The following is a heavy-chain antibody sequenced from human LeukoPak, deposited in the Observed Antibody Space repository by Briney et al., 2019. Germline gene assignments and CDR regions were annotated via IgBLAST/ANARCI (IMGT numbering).Heavy chain of an antibody. CDR2: INGGGGGGTTT. CDR1: GFTFSSYA. D-gene: IGHD4-23*01. CDR3: AKRGADSGGNSALVTFDI. J-gene: IGHJ3*02. Sequence: PGGSLRLSCAASGFTFSSYAVSWVRQAPGKGLEWVSRINGGGGGGTTTYYADSVKGRFTISRDNSKNTLYLQMNSLRGEDTAVYYCAKRGADSGGNSALVTFDIWGQGTMVTVSS. V-gene: IGHV3-23*01.